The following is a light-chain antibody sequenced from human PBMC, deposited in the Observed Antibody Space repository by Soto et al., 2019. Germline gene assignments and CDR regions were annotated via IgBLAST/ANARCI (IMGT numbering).Light chain of an antibody. CDR1: QNIKNF. J-gene: IGKJ2*01. CDR3: QESYTTPYT. CDR2: AAS. Sequence: DIPMTQSPSSLSASVGDRVIITCLATQNIKNFLNWYQQRPGEAPKLLISAASTLQTGVPSRFSGSGSGAAFTITISNLQPEDFATYFCQESYTTPYTYGQGTKLEIK. V-gene: IGKV1-39*01.